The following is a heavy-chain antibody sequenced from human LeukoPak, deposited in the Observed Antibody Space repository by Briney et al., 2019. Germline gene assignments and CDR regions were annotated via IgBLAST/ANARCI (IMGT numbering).Heavy chain of an antibody. CDR1: GFTFSSYG. Sequence: GGSLRLSCAASGFTFSSYGMHWVRQAPGKELEWVAVISYDGSNKYYADSVKGRFTISRDNSKNTLYLQMNSLRAEDTAVYYCAKDSHRYCSGGSCYSFDYWGQGTLVTVSS. D-gene: IGHD2-15*01. J-gene: IGHJ4*02. CDR2: ISYDGSNK. V-gene: IGHV3-30*18. CDR3: AKDSHRYCSGGSCYSFDY.